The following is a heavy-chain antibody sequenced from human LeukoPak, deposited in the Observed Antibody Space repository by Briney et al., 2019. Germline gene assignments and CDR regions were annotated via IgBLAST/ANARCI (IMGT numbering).Heavy chain of an antibody. D-gene: IGHD3-9*01. CDR2: ISAYNGNT. CDR1: GYTFTSYG. V-gene: IGHV1-18*01. CDR3: ARDKSEYYDILKIDP. Sequence: APVKVSCKASGYTFTSYGISWVRQAPGQGLEWMGWISAYNGNTNYAQKLQGRVTMTTDTSTSTAYMELRSLRSDDTAVYYCARDKSEYYDILKIDPWGQGTLVTVSS. J-gene: IGHJ5*02.